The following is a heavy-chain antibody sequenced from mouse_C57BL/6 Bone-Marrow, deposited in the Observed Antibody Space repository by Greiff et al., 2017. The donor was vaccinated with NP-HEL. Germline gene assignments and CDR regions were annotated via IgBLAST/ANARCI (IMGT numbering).Heavy chain of an antibody. J-gene: IGHJ3*01. D-gene: IGHD2-5*01. Sequence: QLQQSVAELVTPSPSFPFSFPSSFFPIPPPSLPFFPPLPYHCLYLILSIDPSNGNTKYAPKFQGKATITADTSSNTAYLQLSSLTSEDTAIYYCAYSKGFAYWGQGTLVTVSA. CDR3: AYSKGFAY. V-gene: IGHV14-3*01. CDR1: FFPIPPPS. CDR2: IDPSNGNT.